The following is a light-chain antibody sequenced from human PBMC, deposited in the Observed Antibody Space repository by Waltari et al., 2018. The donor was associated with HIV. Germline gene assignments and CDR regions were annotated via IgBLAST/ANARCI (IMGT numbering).Light chain of an antibody. Sequence: EIVLTQSPDTLSLSQGYRAPLYCRANESIGSYIAWYRQKPGQVPRVLMFDTSRRATDIPERFSGSRSETDFTLTISSLEPEDFAMYYCQQRARWPVTFGQGTRVDI. CDR1: ESIGSY. J-gene: IGKJ5*01. V-gene: IGKV3-11*01. CDR2: DTS. CDR3: QQRARWPVT.